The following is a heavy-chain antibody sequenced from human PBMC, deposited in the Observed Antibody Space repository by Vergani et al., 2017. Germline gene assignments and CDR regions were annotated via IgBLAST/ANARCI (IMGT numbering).Heavy chain of an antibody. CDR1: GGPISSGGYY. CDR3: AGDKEGYGDDWFDP. CDR2: IYYSGRT. V-gene: IGHV4-31*03. Sequence: QVQLQESGPGLVQPSQTLSLTCTVSGGPISSGGYYWSWLRQHPGKGLEWHGYIYYSGRTYYNPSLKSRGTISVDTSKNQFSLKLRTVTAADTAVYYCAGDKEGYGDDWFDPWGQGTLVTVSS. D-gene: IGHD4-17*01. J-gene: IGHJ5*02.